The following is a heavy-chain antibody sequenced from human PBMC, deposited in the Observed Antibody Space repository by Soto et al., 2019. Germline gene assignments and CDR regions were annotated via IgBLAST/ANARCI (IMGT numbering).Heavy chain of an antibody. CDR2: IYYSGSS. D-gene: IGHD3-10*01. CDR1: GGSISSYY. CDR3: AGLHIIYYYMDV. J-gene: IGHJ6*03. V-gene: IGHV4-59*01. Sequence: QVQLQESGPGLVKPSETLSLTCTVSGGSISSYYWNWIREPPGKGLEWIGDIYYSGSSNYNPSLKCRVTTPVDMSRNQFSLRLSSVTAAYTAVYFCAGLHIIYYYMDVWCKGTPVTVSS.